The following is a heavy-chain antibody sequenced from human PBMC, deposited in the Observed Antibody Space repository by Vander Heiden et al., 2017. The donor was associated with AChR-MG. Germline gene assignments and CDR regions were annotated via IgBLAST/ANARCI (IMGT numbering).Heavy chain of an antibody. CDR1: GDSGPSNSAA. J-gene: IGHJ4*02. CDR2: TYYRSKWYN. CDR3: ARELRNYYDSSGYSN. D-gene: IGHD3-22*01. V-gene: IGHV6-1*01. Sequence: QVQLQQSGPGLVKPSQTLSLTCAIPGDSGPSNSAAWDSMRQSPSRGLELLGRTYYRSKWYNDYAVSVKSRITINPDTSKNQFSLQLNSVTPEDTAVYYCARELRNYYDSSGYSNWGQGTLVTVSS.